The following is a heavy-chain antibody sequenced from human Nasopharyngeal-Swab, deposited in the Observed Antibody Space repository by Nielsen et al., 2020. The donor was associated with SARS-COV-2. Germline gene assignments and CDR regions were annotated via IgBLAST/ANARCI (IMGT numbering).Heavy chain of an antibody. Sequence: ASVKVSCKASGYTFTSYDINWVRQATGQGLEWMGWINPNSGGTNYAQKFQGWVTMTRDTSISTAYMELSRLRSDDTAVYYCARAMDTAMVWYYFDYWGQGTLVTVSS. V-gene: IGHV1-2*04. CDR2: INPNSGGT. D-gene: IGHD5-18*01. J-gene: IGHJ4*02. CDR3: ARAMDTAMVWYYFDY. CDR1: GYTFTSYD.